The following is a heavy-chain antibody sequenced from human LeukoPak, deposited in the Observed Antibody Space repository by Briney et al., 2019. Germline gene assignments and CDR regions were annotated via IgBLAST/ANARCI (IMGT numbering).Heavy chain of an antibody. CDR1: GGSISSGGHY. J-gene: IGHJ5*02. CDR2: IYHSGST. D-gene: IGHD2-2*01. CDR3: ARAGKVVPAAEPHNWFDP. Sequence: SETLSLTCTVSGGSISSGGHYWSWIRQPPGKGLEWIGYIYHSGSTYYNPSLKSRVTISVDRSKNQFSLKLSSVTAADTAVYYCARAGKVVPAAEPHNWFDPWGQGTLVTVSS. V-gene: IGHV4-30-2*01.